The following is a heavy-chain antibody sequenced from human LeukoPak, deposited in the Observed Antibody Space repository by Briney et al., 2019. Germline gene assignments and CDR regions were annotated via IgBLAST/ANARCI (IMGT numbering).Heavy chain of an antibody. CDR3: AKTAMGYYMDV. CDR2: INHSGSTS. CDR1: GESFSGYF. D-gene: IGHD5-24*01. J-gene: IGHJ6*03. V-gene: IGHV4-34*01. Sequence: SETLSLTCAVYGESFSGYFWNWIRQPPGKGLEWIGEINHSGSTSNHNPSLKSRVTISVDTSKNQFSLKLSSVTAADTAVYYCAKTAMGYYMDVWGKGTTVTVSS.